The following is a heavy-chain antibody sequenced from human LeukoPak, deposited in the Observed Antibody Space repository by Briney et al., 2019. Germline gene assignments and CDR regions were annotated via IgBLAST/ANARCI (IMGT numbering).Heavy chain of an antibody. CDR3: ARDSGMFYSSGWWDFDY. CDR1: GFTCSSYS. J-gene: IGHJ4*02. D-gene: IGHD6-19*01. V-gene: IGHV3-48*01. CDR2: ISSSSTI. Sequence: GGSLRLSCAASGFTCSSYSMNWVRQAPGKGLEWVLYISSSSTIYYADSVKGRFTISRDNAKNSLYLQMNSLRAEDTAVYYCARDSGMFYSSGWWDFDYWGQGTLVTVSS.